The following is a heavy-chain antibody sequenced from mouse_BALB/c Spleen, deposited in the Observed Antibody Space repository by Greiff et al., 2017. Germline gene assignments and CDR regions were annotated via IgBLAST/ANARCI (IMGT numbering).Heavy chain of an antibody. CDR1: GYSFTGYF. Sequence: VQLKESGPELVKPGASVKISCKASGYSFTGYFMNWVKQSHGKSLEWIGRINPYNGDTFYNQKFKGKATLTVDKSSSTAHMELLSLTSEDSAVYYCGRGAPYRYDDAMDYWGQGTSVTVSS. V-gene: IGHV1-37*01. CDR3: GRGAPYRYDDAMDY. D-gene: IGHD2-14*01. CDR2: INPYNGDT. J-gene: IGHJ4*01.